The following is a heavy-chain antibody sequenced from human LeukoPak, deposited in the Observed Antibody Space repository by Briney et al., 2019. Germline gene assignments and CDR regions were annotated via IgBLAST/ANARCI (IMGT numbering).Heavy chain of an antibody. V-gene: IGHV3-7*03. J-gene: IGHJ4*02. CDR1: GFTFSTYW. D-gene: IGHD6-13*01. CDR3: AREILGAASAFDY. Sequence: PGGSLRLSCAASGFTFSTYWMSWVRQAPGKGLEWVANIKEDGTVKYHMDSVKGRFTISRDNAKNSLFLQMNSLRAEDTAVYYCAREILGAASAFDYWGQGTLVTVSS. CDR2: IKEDGTVK.